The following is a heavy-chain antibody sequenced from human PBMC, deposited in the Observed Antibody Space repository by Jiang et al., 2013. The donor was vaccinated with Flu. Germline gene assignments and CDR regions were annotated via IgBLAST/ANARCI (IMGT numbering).Heavy chain of an antibody. J-gene: IGHJ3*02. CDR3: ARDRSSSGYRGIYDAFDI. CDR1: GFTFSSYG. D-gene: IGHD3-22*01. CDR2: IWYDGSNK. V-gene: IGHV3-33*01. Sequence: LESGGGVVQPGRSLRLSCAASGFTFSSYGMHWVRQAPGKGLEWVAVIWYDGSNKYYADSVKGRFTISRDNSKNTLYLQMNSLRAEDTAVYYCARDRSSSGYRGIYDAFDIWGQGTMVTVSS.